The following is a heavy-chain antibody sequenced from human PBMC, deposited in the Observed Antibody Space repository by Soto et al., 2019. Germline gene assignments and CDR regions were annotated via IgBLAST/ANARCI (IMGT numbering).Heavy chain of an antibody. Sequence: QVQLVQSGAEVKKPGSSVKVSCKASGGTFSSYTISWVRQAPGQGLEWMGRIIPILGIANYAQKFQGRVTTTAEKSTSTAYMALSSLRSQDTAVHYCARIVVGARVWCDPWGQGTLVTVSS. D-gene: IGHD1-26*01. J-gene: IGHJ5*02. CDR1: GGTFSSYT. CDR2: IIPILGIA. CDR3: ARIVVGARVWCDP. V-gene: IGHV1-69*02.